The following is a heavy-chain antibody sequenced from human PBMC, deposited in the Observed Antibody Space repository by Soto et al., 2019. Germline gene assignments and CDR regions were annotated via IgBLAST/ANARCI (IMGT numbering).Heavy chain of an antibody. CDR1: GYIFVNYG. CDR2: ISPYGGNT. V-gene: IGHV1-18*01. J-gene: IGHJ6*02. D-gene: IGHD3-16*01. CDR3: ATVYNYVTPTPQDG. Sequence: QVQLVQSGDEVRKPGSSVKVSCKASGYIFVNYGIAWVRQAPGQGLEWMGWISPYGGNTHYESKGQGTPTTTPVTATITASRDLGSLTPDDTAVYYCATVYNYVTPTPQDGWGQGTTVTVS.